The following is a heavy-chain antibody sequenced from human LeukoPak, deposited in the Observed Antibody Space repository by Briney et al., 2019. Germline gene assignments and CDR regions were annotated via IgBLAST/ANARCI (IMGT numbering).Heavy chain of an antibody. CDR3: ARNARYNWFDP. V-gene: IGHV4-34*01. CDR1: GGSFSDYY. J-gene: IGHJ5*02. CDR2: IDHSGST. Sequence: PSETLSLTCAVYGGSFSDYYWSWISQPPGKGPEWIGEIDHSGSTNYSPTLKSRVTISVDTSKNQFSLKVSSVTAADTAVYYCARNARYNWFDPWGQGTLVTVSS.